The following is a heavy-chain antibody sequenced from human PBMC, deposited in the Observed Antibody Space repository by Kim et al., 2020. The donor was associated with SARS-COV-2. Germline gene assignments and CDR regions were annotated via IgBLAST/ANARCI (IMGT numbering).Heavy chain of an antibody. V-gene: IGHV3-48*02. CDR3: ARTNRMDV. Sequence: NIHYADSGKGRFTISRDNAKNSLYLQMTSLRDEGTAVYYCARTNRMDVWGQGTTVTVSS. CDR2: NI. J-gene: IGHJ6*02. D-gene: IGHD2-8*01.